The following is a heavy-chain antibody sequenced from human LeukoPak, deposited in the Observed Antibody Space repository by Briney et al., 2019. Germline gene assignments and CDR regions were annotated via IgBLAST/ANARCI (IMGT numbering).Heavy chain of an antibody. Sequence: ASGKVSCKASGYTFTGYYIHWVRQAPGQGLEWMGWINPDSGGTNYAQIFQGRVTMTRDTSISTAYMELNRLRSDDTAVYYCARVASAVYSDYWGQGTLVTVPS. CDR3: ARVASAVYSDY. CDR1: GYTFTGYY. J-gene: IGHJ4*02. CDR2: INPDSGGT. V-gene: IGHV1-2*02.